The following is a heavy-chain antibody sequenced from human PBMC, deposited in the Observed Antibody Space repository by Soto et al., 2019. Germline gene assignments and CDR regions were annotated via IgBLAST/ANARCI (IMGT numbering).Heavy chain of an antibody. V-gene: IGHV1-18*01. CDR3: SRLDGSVASVDY. J-gene: IGHJ4*02. CDR1: GYSFTSYD. CDR2: ISGYRANT. D-gene: IGHD3-10*01. Sequence: HLVQSGAEVKKPGASVKVSCKASGYSFTSYDFTWVRQAPGQGLEWMGWISGYRANTNYAQKFQGRVILNTDTSTITVYMELRSLISDDTVVYFCSRLDGSVASVDYCGQGTLVTVSS.